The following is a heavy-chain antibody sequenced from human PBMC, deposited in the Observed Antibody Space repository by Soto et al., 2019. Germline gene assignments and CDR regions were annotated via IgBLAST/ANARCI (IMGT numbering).Heavy chain of an antibody. J-gene: IGHJ4*02. V-gene: IGHV3-23*01. CDR3: AKAKQLIVTIDCPLAY. Sequence: GSTIRSWASAGFTGSSYAMSWVRRARVKGLEWVSAISGSGGSTYYADSVKGRFTISRDNSKNTLYLQMNSLRAEDTAVYYFAKAKQLIVTIDCPLAYWVRAT. CDR2: ISGSGGST. CDR1: GFTGSSYA. D-gene: IGHD6-13*01.